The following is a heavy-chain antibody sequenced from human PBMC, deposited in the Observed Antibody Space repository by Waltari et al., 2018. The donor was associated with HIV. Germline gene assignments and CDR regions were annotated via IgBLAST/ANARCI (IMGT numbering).Heavy chain of an antibody. V-gene: IGHV4-39*01. CDR3: ARHYRNRQWLGAHFDY. Sequence: QLQLQESGPGLVKPSETLSLTCTVSGGSISSSSYYWGWIRQPPGKGLEWIGSIYYSGSTYYNPSLKSRVTISVDTSKNQFSLKLSSVTAADTAVYYCARHYRNRQWLGAHFDYWGQGTLVTVSS. CDR2: IYYSGST. D-gene: IGHD6-19*01. J-gene: IGHJ4*02. CDR1: GGSISSSSYY.